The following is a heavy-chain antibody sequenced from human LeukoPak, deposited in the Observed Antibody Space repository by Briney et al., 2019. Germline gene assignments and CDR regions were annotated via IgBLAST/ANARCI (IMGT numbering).Heavy chain of an antibody. J-gene: IGHJ4*02. Sequence: GGSLRLSCAASGFTFDDYGMSWVRQAPGKGLEWVSGINWNGGSTGYADSVKGRFTISRDNSKNTLYLQMNSLRAEDTAVYYCAKLISPYDYWGQGTLVLVSS. D-gene: IGHD5-24*01. V-gene: IGHV3-20*04. CDR3: AKLISPYDY. CDR1: GFTFDDYG. CDR2: INWNGGST.